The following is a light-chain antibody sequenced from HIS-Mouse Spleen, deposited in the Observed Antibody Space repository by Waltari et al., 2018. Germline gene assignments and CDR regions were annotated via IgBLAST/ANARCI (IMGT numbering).Light chain of an antibody. CDR2: DDS. CDR3: QVWDSSSDHYV. CDR1: DIGSKS. J-gene: IGLJ1*01. V-gene: IGLV3-21*03. Sequence: SYVLTQPPSVSVAPGKTARITCGGNDIGSKSELWYQQKPGQAPVLVVYDDSDRPSGIPERFSGSNSGNTATLTISRVEAGDEADYYCQVWDSSSDHYVFGTGTKVTVL.